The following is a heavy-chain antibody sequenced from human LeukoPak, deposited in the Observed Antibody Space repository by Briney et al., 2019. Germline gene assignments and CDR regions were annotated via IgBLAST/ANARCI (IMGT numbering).Heavy chain of an antibody. J-gene: IGHJ3*02. Sequence: TGGSLRLSCAASGFTFSDYYMSWIRQAPGKGLEWVSYISSSGSTIYYADSVKGRFTISRDNAKNSLYLQMNSLRAEDTAVYYCAREESRAARPLIAVDAFDIWGQGTMVTVSS. CDR3: AREESRAARPLIAVDAFDI. CDR1: GFTFSDYY. D-gene: IGHD6-6*01. CDR2: ISSSGSTI. V-gene: IGHV3-11*01.